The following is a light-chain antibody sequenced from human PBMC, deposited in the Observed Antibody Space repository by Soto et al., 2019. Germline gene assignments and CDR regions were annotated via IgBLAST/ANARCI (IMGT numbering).Light chain of an antibody. CDR2: STN. CDR1: SGSVSTSYY. V-gene: IGLV8-61*01. J-gene: IGLJ7*01. Sequence: QTVVTHDPSFSVSPGGTVTLTCGLSSGSVSTSYYPSWYQQTPGQAPRTLIYSTNTRSSGVPDRFSGSILGNKAALAITGAQADDESDYYCGLYMGSGIWVFGRGTQLTV. CDR3: GLYMGSGIWV.